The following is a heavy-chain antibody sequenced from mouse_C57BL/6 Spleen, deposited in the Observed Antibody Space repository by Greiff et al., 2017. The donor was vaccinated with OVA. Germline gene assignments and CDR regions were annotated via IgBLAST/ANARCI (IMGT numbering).Heavy chain of an antibody. J-gene: IGHJ1*03. V-gene: IGHV1-75*01. CDR2: IFPGSGST. CDR3: ARNLITPVEATSHWYFEV. Sequence: QVQLQQSGPELVKPGASVKISCKASGYTFTDYYINWVKQRPGQGLEWIGWIFPGSGSTYYNEKFKGKATLTVDKSSSTAYMLLSSLTSEDSAVYSGARNLITPVEATSHWYFEVWGKGTTVTVS. CDR1: GYTFTDYY. D-gene: IGHD1-1*02.